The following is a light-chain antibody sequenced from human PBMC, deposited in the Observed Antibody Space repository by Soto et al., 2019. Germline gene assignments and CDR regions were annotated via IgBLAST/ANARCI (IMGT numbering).Light chain of an antibody. J-gene: IGLJ1*01. V-gene: IGLV2-14*01. CDR2: EVS. CDR3: SSYTSSSTYV. CDR1: SSDVGGYNY. Sequence: QSVLTQPASVSGSPGQSITISCTGTSSDVGGYNYVSWYQQHPGKAPKFLIYEVSNRPSGVSNRFSGSKSGNTASLTISGLQAEDEADYYCSSYTSSSTYVFRTGTKVTVL.